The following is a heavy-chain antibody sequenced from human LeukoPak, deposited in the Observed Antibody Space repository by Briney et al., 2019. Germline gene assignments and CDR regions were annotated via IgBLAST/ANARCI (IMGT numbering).Heavy chain of an antibody. V-gene: IGHV4-34*01. Sequence: PSETLSLTCAVYSGSFNGYYWSWIRQPPGKGLEWIGEINHSGSTNYNPSLRSRVTISVDTSKNQFSLKMISVTAADPAVYYCARMTSGALNMWGQGTMVTVSS. CDR1: SGSFNGYY. CDR3: ARMTSGALNM. J-gene: IGHJ3*02. CDR2: INHSGST.